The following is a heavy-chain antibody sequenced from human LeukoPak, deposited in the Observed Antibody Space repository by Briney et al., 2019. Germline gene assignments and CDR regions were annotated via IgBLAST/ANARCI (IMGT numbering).Heavy chain of an antibody. D-gene: IGHD3-10*01. CDR1: GFTLSNAW. J-gene: IGHJ4*02. CDR3: AKDRGTMVRGVIGVFDY. V-gene: IGHV3-15*01. Sequence: GGSLRLSCAASGFTLSNAWMSWVRQAPGKGLEWVGRIKSKTDGGTINYAAPVKGRFTISRDDSKNTLYLQMNSLRAEDTAVYYCAKDRGTMVRGVIGVFDYWGQGTLVTVSS. CDR2: IKSKTDGGTI.